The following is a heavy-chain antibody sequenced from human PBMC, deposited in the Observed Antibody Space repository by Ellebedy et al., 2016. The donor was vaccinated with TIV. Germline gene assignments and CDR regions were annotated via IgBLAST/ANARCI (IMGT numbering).Heavy chain of an antibody. CDR2: ISYDGSNK. D-gene: IGHD4-17*01. CDR1: GFTFSSYG. V-gene: IGHV3-30*03. CDR3: ARDKVTVTTLYGMDV. J-gene: IGHJ6*02. Sequence: GESLKISCAASGFTFSSYGMHWVRQAPGKGLEWVAVISYDGSNKYYADSVKGRFTISRDNSKNTLYLQMNSLRAEDTAVYYCARDKVTVTTLYGMDVWGQGTTVTVSS.